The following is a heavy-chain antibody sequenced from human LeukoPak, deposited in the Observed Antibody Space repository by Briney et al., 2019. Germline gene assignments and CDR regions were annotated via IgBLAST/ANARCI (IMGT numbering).Heavy chain of an antibody. D-gene: IGHD3-22*01. V-gene: IGHV5-51*01. Sequence: PGESLKISCKGSGYSFTSYWIGWVRQMPGKGLEWMGIIYPGDSDTRYSPSFQGHVTISADKSISTAYLQWSSLKASDTAMYYCASYYDSSGYSGRNNNPFDIWGQGTMVTVSS. J-gene: IGHJ3*02. CDR3: ASYYDSSGYSGRNNNPFDI. CDR1: GYSFTSYW. CDR2: IYPGDSDT.